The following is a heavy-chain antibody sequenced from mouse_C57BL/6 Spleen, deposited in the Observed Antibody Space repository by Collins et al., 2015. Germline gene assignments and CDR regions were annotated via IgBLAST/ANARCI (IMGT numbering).Heavy chain of an antibody. Sequence: QIQLVQSGPELKKPGETVRISCKASGYTFTAAGMQWVQRMPGKGLKWIGWINTHSGVPKYAEDFKGRLAFSLETSASTAYLQISNLKNEDTATYFCASKGDAMDYWGQGTSVTVSS. J-gene: IGHJ4*01. V-gene: IGHV9-4*02. D-gene: IGHD1-3*01. CDR1: GYTFTAAG. CDR2: INTHSGVP. CDR3: ASKGDAMDY.